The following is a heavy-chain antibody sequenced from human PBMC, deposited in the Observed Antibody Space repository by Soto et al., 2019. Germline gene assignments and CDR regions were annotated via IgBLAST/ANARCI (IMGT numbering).Heavy chain of an antibody. V-gene: IGHV3-30*18. CDR2: ISYDGSNK. D-gene: IGHD3-3*01. CDR3: AKVLRFLEWLPWDYYYYGMDV. CDR1: GFPFSSYC. J-gene: IGHJ6*02. Sequence: GGSLRLSCAASGFPFSSYCMHWVRQAPGKGLEWVAVISYDGSNKYYADSVKGRFTISRDNSKNTLYLQMNSLRAEDTAVYYCAKVLRFLEWLPWDYYYYGMDVWGQGTTVTVSS.